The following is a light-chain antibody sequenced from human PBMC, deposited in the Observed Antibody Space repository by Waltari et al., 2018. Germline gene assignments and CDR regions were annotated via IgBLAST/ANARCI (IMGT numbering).Light chain of an antibody. CDR1: SNNIGFYDL. V-gene: IGLV2-23*02. CDR3: CSYSGSGSFPYV. Sequence: QSALTQPASVSGSPGQSITISCTGSSNNIGFYDLVSWYQQHPGKAPKLIIFDFINRPSGVSDRFAGSKSGNTASLTISGLQTEDDADYYCCSYSGSGSFPYVFGPGTRVAVL. J-gene: IGLJ1*01. CDR2: DFI.